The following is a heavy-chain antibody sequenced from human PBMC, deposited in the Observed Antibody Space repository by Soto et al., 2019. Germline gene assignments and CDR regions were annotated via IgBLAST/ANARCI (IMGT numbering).Heavy chain of an antibody. Sequence: TSETLSLTCPVSGASIYRSGYYWGWIRQPSGRVLEWIGNIDYNGVTYSNPSLKSRVTISRDTSKNQFSLKLTSVTAADTALYYCGKVLVGATGHTDSDSWGPGTLVTVS. V-gene: IGHV4-39*01. D-gene: IGHD2-15*01. CDR2: IDYNGVT. CDR1: GASIYRSGYY. CDR3: GKVLVGATGHTDSDS. J-gene: IGHJ4*02.